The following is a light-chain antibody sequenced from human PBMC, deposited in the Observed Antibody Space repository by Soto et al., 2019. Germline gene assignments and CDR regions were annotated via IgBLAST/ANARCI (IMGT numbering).Light chain of an antibody. Sequence: EIVMTQSPATLSVSPGETATLSCRASQSVSSYLAWYQQKPGQAPRLLIYGASTRATGIPAMFSGSGSGTEFTLTISGLQSEDFAVYSCQQYNDWPLFTFGQGTRLEIK. J-gene: IGKJ5*01. CDR1: QSVSSY. V-gene: IGKV3-15*01. CDR3: QQYNDWPLFT. CDR2: GAS.